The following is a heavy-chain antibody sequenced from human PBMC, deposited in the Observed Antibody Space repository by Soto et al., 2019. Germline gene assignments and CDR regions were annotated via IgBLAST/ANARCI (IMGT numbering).Heavy chain of an antibody. J-gene: IGHJ4*02. CDR3: AKDSDADILTGSHFDY. V-gene: IGHV3-43*01. Sequence: GGALRRSCAASGCTFDDYTMHWVRQAPGKGMEWVSLISWDGGSTYYADSMKGRFTISRDNSKNSLYLQMNSLRTEDTALYYCAKDSDADILTGSHFDYWGQGTLVTVSS. CDR1: GCTFDDYT. D-gene: IGHD3-9*01. CDR2: ISWDGGST.